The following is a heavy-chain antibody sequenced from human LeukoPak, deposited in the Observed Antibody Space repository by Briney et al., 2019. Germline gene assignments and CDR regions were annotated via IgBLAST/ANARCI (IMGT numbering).Heavy chain of an antibody. Sequence: GGSLRFSCAVSGFTFSYYGMHWVRQAPGKGLEWVEVISYDGSNKDYADSVKGRFTISRDDSKNTLFLQMNSLRIDDTAVYYCARLKAVAGPHYYFDYWGQGTLVTVSS. CDR3: ARLKAVAGPHYYFDY. CDR1: GFTFSYYG. J-gene: IGHJ4*02. V-gene: IGHV3-30*03. CDR2: ISYDGSNK. D-gene: IGHD6-19*01.